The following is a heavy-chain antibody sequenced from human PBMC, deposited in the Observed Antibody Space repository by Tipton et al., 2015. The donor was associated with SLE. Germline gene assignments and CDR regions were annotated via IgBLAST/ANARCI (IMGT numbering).Heavy chain of an antibody. J-gene: IGHJ1*01. CDR1: GFSFDDYA. CDR2: ISSSSSYI. D-gene: IGHD6-13*01. V-gene: IGHV3-21*03. Sequence: SLRLSCAASGFSFDDYAMNWVRQAPGKGLEWVSSISSSSSYIYYADSVKGRFTISRDNAKNSLYLQMNSLRAEDTAVYYCARARVSKGYFQHWGQGTLVTVSS. CDR3: ARARVSKGYFQH.